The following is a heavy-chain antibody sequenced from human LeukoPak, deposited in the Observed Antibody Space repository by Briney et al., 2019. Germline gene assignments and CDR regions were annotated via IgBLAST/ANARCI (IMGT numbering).Heavy chain of an antibody. J-gene: IGHJ4*02. CDR1: GGSFSGYY. D-gene: IGHD3-9*01. V-gene: IGHV4-34*01. Sequence: PSETLSLTCAVYGGSFSGYYWSWIRQPPGKGLEWIGEINHSGSTNYNPSLKSRVTISVDTSKNQFSLKLSSVTAADTAVYYCARGRRLGFGWFPSKPFDYWGQGTLVTVSS. CDR2: INHSGST. CDR3: ARGRRLGFGWFPSKPFDY.